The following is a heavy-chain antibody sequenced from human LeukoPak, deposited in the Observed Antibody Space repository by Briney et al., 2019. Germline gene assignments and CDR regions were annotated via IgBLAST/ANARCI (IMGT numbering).Heavy chain of an antibody. CDR3: ARVRKLPLEWDLIDF. CDR1: GVSISSGGYY. Sequence: SQTLSLTCTVSGVSISSGGYYWTWIRPRPGEALEWIGYIYHSGNTYYNPSLMSRIVLSVDTSKSQFSLKVTSVTAADTALYYCARVRKLPLEWDLIDFWGQGTLVTVSS. D-gene: IGHD1-1*01. J-gene: IGHJ4*02. CDR2: IYHSGNT. V-gene: IGHV4-31*03.